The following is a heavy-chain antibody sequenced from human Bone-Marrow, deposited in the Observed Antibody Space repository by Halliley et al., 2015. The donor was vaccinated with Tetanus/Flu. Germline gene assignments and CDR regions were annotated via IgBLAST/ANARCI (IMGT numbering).Heavy chain of an antibody. V-gene: IGHV3-30*14. CDR1: GFTFSSYA. J-gene: IGHJ6*02. D-gene: IGHD7-27*01. Sequence: AASGFTFSSYAMHWVRQAPGKGLEWVAVISHDGGTKYFAGSVKGRFTISRDNSKNTLYLQMNSLRAEDTAVYYCARPSWGPYHYYYGLDVWGQGTTVPASS. CDR3: ARPSWGPYHYYYGLDV. CDR2: ISHDGGTK.